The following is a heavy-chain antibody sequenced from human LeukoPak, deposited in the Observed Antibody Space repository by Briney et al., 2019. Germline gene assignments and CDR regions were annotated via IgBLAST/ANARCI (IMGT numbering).Heavy chain of an antibody. CDR3: ALTKAATATFEEYLDT. CDR2: IDRNSDYI. CDR1: IRFQVLP. D-gene: IGHD2-21*02. Sequence: GGVLKISFACLGIRFQVLPHELNRQASREGTGGVSIIDRNSDYIYYADSVQGRFTISRDNAKNSLYLQMNSLRVDDMGLYYCALTKAATATFEEYLDTWGQGTLVTVSS. J-gene: IGHJ1*01. V-gene: IGHV3-21*05.